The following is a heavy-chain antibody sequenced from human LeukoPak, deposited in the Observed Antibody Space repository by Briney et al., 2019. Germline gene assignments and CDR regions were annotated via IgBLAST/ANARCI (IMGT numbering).Heavy chain of an antibody. V-gene: IGHV1-2*02. CDR2: INPNSGGT. CDR3: ARDWDIAVAFFDY. D-gene: IGHD6-19*01. J-gene: IGHJ4*02. CDR1: GYTFTGYY. Sequence: GASVTVSCKASGYTFTGYYIHWVRQAPGQGLEWMGWINPNSGGTNYAQKFQGRVTMTRDTSISTAYMELSRLRSDDTAVYYCARDWDIAVAFFDYWGQGTLVTVSS.